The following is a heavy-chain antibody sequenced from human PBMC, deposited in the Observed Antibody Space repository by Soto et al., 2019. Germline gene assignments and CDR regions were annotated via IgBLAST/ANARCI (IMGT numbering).Heavy chain of an antibody. Sequence: PSETLSLTCTVSGGSVSSGDFYWSWIRQPPGKGLEWIGYIYYSGSTYYNPSLKSRVIISVDTSKNQFSLKVNSVTAADTAVYYCASTSVTAMDFNHWGQGALVTVSS. V-gene: IGHV4-30-4*01. J-gene: IGHJ4*02. CDR3: ASTSVTAMDFNH. CDR1: GGSVSSGDFY. CDR2: IYYSGST. D-gene: IGHD4-17*01.